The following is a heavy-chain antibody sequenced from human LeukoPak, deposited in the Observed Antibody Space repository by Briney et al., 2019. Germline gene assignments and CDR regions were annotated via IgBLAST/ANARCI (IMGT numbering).Heavy chain of an antibody. D-gene: IGHD3-9*01. V-gene: IGHV1-24*01. CDR1: GFTLIESS. J-gene: IGHJ4*02. Sequence: ASVKVSCKVSGFTLIESSIQWVRQAPGQGLEWMGGFDPEEHAPIYAQKFQGRVTMTEDTSTHTAYMELSRLRSEDTAVYYCATADYKVLTGYSFFEYWGQGTLVTVSS. CDR3: ATADYKVLTGYSFFEY. CDR2: FDPEEHAP.